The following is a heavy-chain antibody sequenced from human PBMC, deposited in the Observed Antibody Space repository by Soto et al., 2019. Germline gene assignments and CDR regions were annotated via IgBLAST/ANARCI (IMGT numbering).Heavy chain of an antibody. CDR1: EFTFSTYW. CDR2: INSDGSST. CDR3: ARSPSSGWYYFDY. D-gene: IGHD6-19*01. Sequence: EVQLVESGGGLVQPGGSLRLSCAASEFTFSTYWMYWVRQVPGKGLVWVSRINSDGSSTSYADSVKGRFTISRDNAKNKLYLQVSSLSADDPAVYYCARSPSSGWYYFDYWGQGTLVTASS. J-gene: IGHJ4*02. V-gene: IGHV3-74*01.